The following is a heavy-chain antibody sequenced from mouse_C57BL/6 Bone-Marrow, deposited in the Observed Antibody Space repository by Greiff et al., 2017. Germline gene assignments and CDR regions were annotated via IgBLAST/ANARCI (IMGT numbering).Heavy chain of an antibody. V-gene: IGHV1-81*01. J-gene: IGHJ4*01. CDR1: GYTFTSYG. CDR3: ARHFPSDLAMDY. D-gene: IGHD6-1*01. CDR2: IYPRSGNT. Sequence: VQLQQSGAELARPGASVKLSCKASGYTFTSYGISWVKQRTGQGLEWIGEIYPRSGNTYSNEKFKGKATLTADKSSSTAYMELRSLTSEDSAVYFCARHFPSDLAMDYWGQGTSVTVSS.